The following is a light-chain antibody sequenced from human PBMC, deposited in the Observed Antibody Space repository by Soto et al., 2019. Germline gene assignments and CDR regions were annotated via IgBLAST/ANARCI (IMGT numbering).Light chain of an antibody. V-gene: IGLV2-14*01. CDR2: DVS. J-gene: IGLJ1*01. Sequence: QSALTQPASVSGSPGQSITISCTGTSSDVGGYNYVSWYQQHPGKAPKFMIYDVSNRPSGVSNRFSGSKSGNTASLTISGLQAEDEADYYCSSYTTSNTRQIVLGTGTKV. CDR3: SSYTTSNTRQIV. CDR1: SSDVGGYNY.